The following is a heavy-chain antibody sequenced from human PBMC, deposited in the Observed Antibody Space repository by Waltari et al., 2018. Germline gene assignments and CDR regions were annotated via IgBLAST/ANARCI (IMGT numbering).Heavy chain of an antibody. CDR1: GFSLSTSGVG. V-gene: IGHV2-5*01. D-gene: IGHD4-17*01. CDR3: AQGGTVTTCFDY. Sequence: QITLKESGPTLVKPTQTLTLTCTFSGFSLSTSGVGVGWIRQPPGKALEWLALIYWNDDKRYSPSRKGRLTITKDTSKNQVVLTMTNMDPVDTATYYCAQGGTVTTCFDYWGQGTLVTVSS. J-gene: IGHJ4*02. CDR2: IYWNDDK.